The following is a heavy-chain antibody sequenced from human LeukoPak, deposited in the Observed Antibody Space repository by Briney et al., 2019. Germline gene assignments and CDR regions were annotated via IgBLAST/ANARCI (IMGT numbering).Heavy chain of an antibody. V-gene: IGHV3-48*04. J-gene: IGHJ4*02. CDR1: GFTFSSYS. CDR2: ISSSGSTI. Sequence: PGGSLRLSCAASGFTFSSYSMNWVRQAPGKGLEWVSYISSSGSTIYYADSVKGRFTISRDNAKNSLYLQMNSLRAEDTAVYYCARAGDILTGYSIYFDYWGQGTLVTVSS. D-gene: IGHD3-9*01. CDR3: ARAGDILTGYSIYFDY.